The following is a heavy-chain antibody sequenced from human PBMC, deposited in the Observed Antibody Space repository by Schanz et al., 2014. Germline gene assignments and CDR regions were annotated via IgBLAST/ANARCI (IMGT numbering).Heavy chain of an antibody. V-gene: IGHV3-23*04. D-gene: IGHD2-15*01. J-gene: IGHJ4*02. CDR1: GFTFSTYA. CDR2: ITTGGNT. CDR3: ARERWLGGPLDY. Sequence: VQLVESGGGVVQPGRSLRLSCAASGFTFSTYAMSWARQTPGKGLEWVSSITTGGNTYYRDSVKGRFIVSRDNSKNTLYLQMNRLRAEDAAVYYCARERWLGGPLDYWGQGTLGAVSS.